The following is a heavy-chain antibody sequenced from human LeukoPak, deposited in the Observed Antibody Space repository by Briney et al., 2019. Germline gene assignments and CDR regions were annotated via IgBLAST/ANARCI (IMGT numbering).Heavy chain of an antibody. D-gene: IGHD5-18*01. CDR2: INHSGST. CDR1: GGSFSGYC. CDR3: ARGGGYSYAADY. V-gene: IGHV4-34*01. Sequence: SETLSLTCAVYGGSFSGYCWSWIRQPPGKGLEWIGEINHSGSTNYNPSLKSRVTISVDTSKNQFSLKLSSVTAADTAVYYCARGGGYSYAADYWGQGTLVTVSS. J-gene: IGHJ4*02.